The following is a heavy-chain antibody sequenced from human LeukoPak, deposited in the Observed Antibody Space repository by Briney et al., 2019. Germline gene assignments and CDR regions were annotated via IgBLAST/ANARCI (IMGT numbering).Heavy chain of an antibody. J-gene: IGHJ3*02. CDR1: GFTFSSYS. CDR2: ISSSSSYI. V-gene: IGHV3-21*01. CDR3: ARGGRYSSSLDAFDI. Sequence: PGGSLRLSCAASGFTFSSYSMNWVRQAPGKGLEWVSSISSSSSYIYYADSVKGRFTISRDNAKNSLYLQMNSLRAEDTAVYYCARGGRYSSSLDAFDIWGQGTMVTVSS. D-gene: IGHD6-13*01.